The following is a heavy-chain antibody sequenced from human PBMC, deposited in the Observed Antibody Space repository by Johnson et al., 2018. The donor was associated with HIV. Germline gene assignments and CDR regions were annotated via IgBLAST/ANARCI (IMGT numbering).Heavy chain of an antibody. D-gene: IGHD1-26*01. CDR1: GFSFRSYD. CDR2: IGIAGDT. J-gene: IGHJ3*01. Sequence: VQLVESGGGVVQPGGSLRLSCAASGFSFRSYDMYWVRQATGKGLEWVSGIGIAGDTYYLGSVKGRFTISSDNAKNSLYMKMNSLRAEDTAVSYCARDLRVGSIDGFDVWGQGLMVTVSS. CDR3: ARDLRVGSIDGFDV. V-gene: IGHV3-13*01.